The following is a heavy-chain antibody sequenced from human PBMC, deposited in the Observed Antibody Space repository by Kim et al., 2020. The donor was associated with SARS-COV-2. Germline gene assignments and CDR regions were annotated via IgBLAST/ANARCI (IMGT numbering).Heavy chain of an antibody. V-gene: IGHV3-53*01. CDR3: ARGLGVGAIRD. J-gene: IGHJ4*02. Sequence: TYYADSVKGRFTISRDNSKNTLYLQMNSLRAEDTAVYYCARGLGVGAIRDWGQGTLVTVSS. CDR2: T. D-gene: IGHD1-26*01.